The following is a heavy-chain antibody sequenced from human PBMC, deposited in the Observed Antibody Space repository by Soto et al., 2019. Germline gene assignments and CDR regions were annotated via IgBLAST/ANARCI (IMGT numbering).Heavy chain of an antibody. CDR3: TRGIAARPDWFDP. CDR1: GFTFSSYA. V-gene: IGHV3-30-3*01. J-gene: IGHJ5*02. D-gene: IGHD6-6*01. Sequence: QVQLVESGGGEVQPGRSLRLSCAASGFTFSSYAMHWVRQAPGKGLEWVAVISYDGSNKYYADSVKGRFTISRDNSKNTLYLQMNSLRAEDTAVYYCTRGIAARPDWFDPWGQGTLVTVSS. CDR2: ISYDGSNK.